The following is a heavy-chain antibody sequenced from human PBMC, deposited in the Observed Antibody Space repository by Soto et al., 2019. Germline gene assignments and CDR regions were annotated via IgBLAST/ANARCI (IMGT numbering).Heavy chain of an antibody. CDR2: ISYSGTA. V-gene: IGHV4-61*01. CDR3: MRSHGAY. Sequence: QVQLQEPGPGLVKTSETLSLTCTVSGGSVSSGPYHWNWVRQPPGKGLEWIGHISYSGTANYNPSLRGRVIMATDTSMNQFSLRLTSVTAADTAVYYCMRSHGAYWGQGALVTVSP. CDR1: GGSVSSGPYH. D-gene: IGHD2-8*01. J-gene: IGHJ4*02.